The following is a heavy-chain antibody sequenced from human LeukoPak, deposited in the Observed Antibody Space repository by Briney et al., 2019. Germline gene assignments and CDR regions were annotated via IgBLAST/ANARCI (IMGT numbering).Heavy chain of an antibody. J-gene: IGHJ4*02. CDR3: ARHRYSYAAYYFDY. D-gene: IGHD5-18*01. Sequence: PSETLSLTCTVSGDSINNYYWSWLRQSPGKGLEWIGCISDSGGSDYNPSLESRVTISIDTSKNQVSLKLSSVTAADTALFYCARHRYSYAAYYFDYWGQGTLVTVSS. CDR2: ISDSGGS. CDR1: GDSINNYY. V-gene: IGHV4-59*08.